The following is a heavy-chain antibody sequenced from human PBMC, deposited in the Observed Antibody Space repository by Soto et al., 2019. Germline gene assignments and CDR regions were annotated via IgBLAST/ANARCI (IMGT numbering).Heavy chain of an antibody. CDR2: IYSGGST. Sequence: AGGSLRLSCAASGFTVSSNYMSWVRQAPGKGLEWVSVIYSGGSTYYADSVKGRFTISRDNSKNTLYLQMNSLRAEDTAVYYCASIGSIQLWTNDPYYYYYGMDVWGQGTTVTVSS. CDR3: ASIGSIQLWTNDPYYYYYGMDV. CDR1: GFTVSSNY. D-gene: IGHD5-18*01. J-gene: IGHJ6*02. V-gene: IGHV3-53*01.